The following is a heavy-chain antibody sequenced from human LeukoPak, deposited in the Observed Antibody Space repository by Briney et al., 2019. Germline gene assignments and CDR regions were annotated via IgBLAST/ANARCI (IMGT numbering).Heavy chain of an antibody. J-gene: IGHJ3*02. Sequence: VGSLRLSCVASGFTFSSYWMHWVRQAPGKGLVWVSRIIPDGTSTTYADSVKGRFTISRDNAKNTLYVQMNSLRAEDTAVYYCARGAFGVYAFDIWGQGTMVTVSS. V-gene: IGHV3-74*01. CDR1: GFTFSSYW. D-gene: IGHD3-3*01. CDR3: ARGAFGVYAFDI. CDR2: IIPDGTST.